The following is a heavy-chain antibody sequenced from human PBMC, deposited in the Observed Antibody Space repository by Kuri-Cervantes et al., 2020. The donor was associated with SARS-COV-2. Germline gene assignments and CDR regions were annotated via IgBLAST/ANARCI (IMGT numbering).Heavy chain of an antibody. Sequence: ASVKVSCKASGYTFTSYGISWVRQAPGQGLEWMGWISAYNGNTNYAQKFQGRVTITADESTSTAYMELSSLRSEDTAVYYCARSYDFWSGPSGSAFDIWGQGTTVTVSS. CDR1: GYTFTSYG. J-gene: IGHJ3*02. V-gene: IGHV1-18*01. CDR2: ISAYNGNT. D-gene: IGHD3-3*01. CDR3: ARSYDFWSGPSGSAFDI.